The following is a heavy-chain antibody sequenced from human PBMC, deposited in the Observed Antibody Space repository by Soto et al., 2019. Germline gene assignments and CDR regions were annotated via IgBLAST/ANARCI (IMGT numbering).Heavy chain of an antibody. J-gene: IGHJ6*03. D-gene: IGHD1-7*01. CDR3: AKDRDNWNYGNYHYFMDV. Sequence: GGSLRLSCAASGFTFSSYAMSWVRQAPGKGLEWVSAISGSGGSTYYADSVKGRFTISRDNPKNTLYLQMNSLRAEDTAVYYCAKDRDNWNYGNYHYFMDVWGKGTTVTVSS. V-gene: IGHV3-23*01. CDR2: ISGSGGST. CDR1: GFTFSSYA.